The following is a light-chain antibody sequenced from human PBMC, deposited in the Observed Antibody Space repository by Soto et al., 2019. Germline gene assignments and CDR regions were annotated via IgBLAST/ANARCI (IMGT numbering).Light chain of an antibody. V-gene: IGKV3-11*01. J-gene: IGKJ5*01. CDR3: QQRSNWPPSIT. CDR1: QSVSSN. CDR2: DAS. Sequence: EIVMTQSPATLSVSPGERATLSCRAIQSVSSNLAWYQQKPGQAPRLLIYDASNRATGIPARFSGSGSGTDFTLTVSSLEPEDFAVYYCQQRSNWPPSITFGQGTRLEIK.